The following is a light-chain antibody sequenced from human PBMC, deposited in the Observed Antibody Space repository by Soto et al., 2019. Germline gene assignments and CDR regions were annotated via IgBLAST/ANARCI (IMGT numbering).Light chain of an antibody. CDR2: AAS. V-gene: IGKV1-39*01. J-gene: IGKJ1*01. CDR3: QQSYSYWT. CDR1: QNIGSL. Sequence: DIQMTQSPSSLSASVGDRVTITCRASQNIGSLLNWFQQRPGKAPNLLIYAASSLHSGVPSRFSGSGSGTDFTLTISSLQPEDFATFYCQQSYSYWTFGQGTKVDIK.